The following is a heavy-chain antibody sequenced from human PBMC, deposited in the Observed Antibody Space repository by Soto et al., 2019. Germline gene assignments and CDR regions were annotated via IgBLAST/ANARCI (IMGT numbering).Heavy chain of an antibody. V-gene: IGHV1-69-2*01. D-gene: IGHD1-26*01. CDR1: GYTFTDDY. CDR3: VIERGNYYTH. Sequence: ASVKVSCKVSGYTFTDDYMHWVQQQAPGKGLEWMGLIDPEDGGTIYAEKFQGRVTMTADTSTDTAYMELSSLRFEDTAIYYCVIERGNYYTHWGQGTLVTVSS. J-gene: IGHJ4*02. CDR2: IDPEDGGT.